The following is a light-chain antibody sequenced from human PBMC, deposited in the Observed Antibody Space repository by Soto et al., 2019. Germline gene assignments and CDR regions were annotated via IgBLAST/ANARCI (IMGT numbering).Light chain of an antibody. CDR2: SNI. Sequence: QPVLTQPPSASGTPGQRVTISCSGSSSNIGSNTVNWYQQLPGTAPKVLIYSNIQRPSGVPDRFSGSKSGTSASLAISGLQSEDEADYYCAAWDGSLKGYVFGIGTKVTVL. CDR1: SSNIGSNT. V-gene: IGLV1-44*01. J-gene: IGLJ1*01. CDR3: AAWDGSLKGYV.